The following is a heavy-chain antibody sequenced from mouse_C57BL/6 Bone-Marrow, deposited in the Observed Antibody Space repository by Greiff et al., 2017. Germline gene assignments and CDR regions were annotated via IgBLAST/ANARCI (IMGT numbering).Heavy chain of an antibody. V-gene: IGHV1-81*01. J-gene: IGHJ4*01. Sequence: QVQLQQSGAELARPGASVKLSCKASGYTFTSYGISWVKQRTGQGLEWIGEIYPRSGNTYYNEKFKGKATLTADKSSSTAYMELRSLTSEDSAVYFCGREVRRRPYAMDDWGKGTSVTVSS. CDR1: GYTFTSYG. D-gene: IGHD2-14*01. CDR3: GREVRRRPYAMDD. CDR2: IYPRSGNT.